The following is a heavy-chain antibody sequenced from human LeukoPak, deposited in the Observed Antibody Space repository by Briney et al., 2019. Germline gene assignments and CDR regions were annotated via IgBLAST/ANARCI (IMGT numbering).Heavy chain of an antibody. V-gene: IGHV3-23*01. Sequence: GGSLRLSCAASGFTFSSYAMSWVRQAPGKGLEWVSAISGSGGSTYYADSVRGRFTISRDNSKNTLYLQMNSLRAEDTAVYYCAKSYSVAVAGNFDYWGQGTLVTVSS. J-gene: IGHJ4*02. D-gene: IGHD6-19*01. CDR1: GFTFSSYA. CDR3: AKSYSVAVAGNFDY. CDR2: ISGSGGST.